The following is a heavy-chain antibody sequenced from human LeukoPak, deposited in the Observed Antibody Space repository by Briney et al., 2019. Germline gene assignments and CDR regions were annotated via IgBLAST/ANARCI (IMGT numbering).Heavy chain of an antibody. J-gene: IGHJ3*02. CDR3: ASDLVVPAAIYLAAAGTPAFDI. CDR2: INPNSGCT. Sequence: ASVKVSCKASGYTFTGYYMHGVRQAPGQGLEGMGWINPNSGCTNYAQKFQGRVTMTRDTSISTDYMELSRLRSDDTAVYYCASDLVVPAAIYLAAAGTPAFDIWGQGTMVTVSS. D-gene: IGHD2-2*01. V-gene: IGHV1-2*02. CDR1: GYTFTGYY.